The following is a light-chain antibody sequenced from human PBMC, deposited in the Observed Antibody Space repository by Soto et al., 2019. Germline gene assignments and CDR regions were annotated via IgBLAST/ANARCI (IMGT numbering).Light chain of an antibody. J-gene: IGLJ1*01. Sequence: QSVLTQSASVSGSPGQSITISCTGTSSGVGNYNYVSWYQQHPGEVPKLIIFNVNNRPSGVSNRFSGSKSGNTASLTISGLQAEDEADYYCSSFTSSTTYVFGTGTKVTV. CDR1: SSGVGNYNY. V-gene: IGLV2-14*01. CDR2: NVN. CDR3: SSFTSSTTYV.